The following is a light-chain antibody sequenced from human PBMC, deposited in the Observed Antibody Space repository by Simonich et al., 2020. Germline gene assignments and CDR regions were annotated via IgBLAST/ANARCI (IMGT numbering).Light chain of an antibody. CDR3: VLYMGSGIWV. Sequence: QTVVTQEPSFSVSPGGTVTLTCGLSSGSVSTSYYPRWYQQTPVHAPRTLIYSTNTRSSGVPDRFSGSILGNKAALTITGAQADDESDYYCVLYMGSGIWVFGGGTKLTVL. CDR1: SGSVSTSYY. V-gene: IGLV8-61*01. CDR2: STN. J-gene: IGLJ3*02.